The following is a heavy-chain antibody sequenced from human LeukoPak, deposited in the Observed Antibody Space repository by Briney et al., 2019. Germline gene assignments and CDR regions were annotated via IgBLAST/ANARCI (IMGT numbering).Heavy chain of an antibody. D-gene: IGHD3-3*01. Sequence: PSETLSLTCTVSGGSISSSSYYWGWIRQPPGKGLEWIGSIYYSGSTYYNPSLKSRVTISVDTSKNQFSLKLSSVTAADTAVYYRARTYYDFWSGYYSENWFDPWGQGTLVTVSS. CDR2: IYYSGST. V-gene: IGHV4-39*01. CDR3: ARTYYDFWSGYYSENWFDP. J-gene: IGHJ5*02. CDR1: GGSISSSSYY.